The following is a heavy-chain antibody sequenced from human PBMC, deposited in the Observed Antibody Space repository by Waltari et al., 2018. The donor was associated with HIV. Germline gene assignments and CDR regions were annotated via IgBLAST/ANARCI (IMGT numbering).Heavy chain of an antibody. J-gene: IGHJ6*02. CDR1: GFTFSNYG. CDR3: VKEHQYSHTWYSYYGMDV. CDR2: ISGSGGNT. Sequence: EVQLLESGGGLVQTGGSLRLYCAASGFTFSNYGMHWVRQAPGKGLELVSSISGSGGNTYYADSLKGRFTISRDNSKNTLYLQMNSLRAEDTAVYFCVKEHQYSHTWYSYYGMDVWGQGTTVTVSS. V-gene: IGHV3-23*01. D-gene: IGHD6-13*01.